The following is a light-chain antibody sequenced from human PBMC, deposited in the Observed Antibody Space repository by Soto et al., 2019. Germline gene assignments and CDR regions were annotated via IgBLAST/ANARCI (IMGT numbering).Light chain of an antibody. J-gene: IGKJ1*01. CDR3: LQDYTYPWT. Sequence: GERVTLSCKASQSVSSSYLIWYQQKPGKAPKLLIYDASSLESGVPSRFSGSGSGTEFTLTISSLQPEDFATYYCLQDYTYPWTFGQGTKV. CDR1: QSVSSSY. V-gene: IGKV1-5*01. CDR2: DAS.